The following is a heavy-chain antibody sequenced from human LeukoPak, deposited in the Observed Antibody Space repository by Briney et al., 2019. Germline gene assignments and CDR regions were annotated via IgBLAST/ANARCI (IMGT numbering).Heavy chain of an antibody. Sequence: SETLSLTCAVYGGSFSDYYWTWIRQPPGKGLEWIGEINHSGSTNYNPSLKSRVTISVDTSKNQFSLKLSSVTAADTAVYYCARGAMRMDVWGQGTTVTVSS. D-gene: IGHD5-18*01. CDR1: GGSFSDYY. CDR2: INHSGST. J-gene: IGHJ6*02. CDR3: ARGAMRMDV. V-gene: IGHV4-34*01.